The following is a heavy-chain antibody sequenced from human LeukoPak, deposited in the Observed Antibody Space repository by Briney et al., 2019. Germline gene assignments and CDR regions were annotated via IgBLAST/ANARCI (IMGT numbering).Heavy chain of an antibody. CDR1: GGSISSSSYY. J-gene: IGHJ4*02. D-gene: IGHD6-13*01. V-gene: IGHV4-61*01. CDR2: IYYSGST. CDR3: ARDEQQGIDY. Sequence: PSETLSLTCTVSGGSISSSSYYWSWIRQPPGKGLEWIGYIYYSGSTNYNPSLKSRVTISVDTSKNQFSLKLSSVTAADTAVYYCARDEQQGIDYWGQGTLVTVSS.